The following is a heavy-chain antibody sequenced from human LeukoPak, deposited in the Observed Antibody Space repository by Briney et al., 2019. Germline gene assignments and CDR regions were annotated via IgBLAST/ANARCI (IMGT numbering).Heavy chain of an antibody. CDR1: GFTFSGYA. Sequence: SGASLRLSCAASGFTFSGYAMTWVRQAPGKGLEWVSAISGGGGNTYYADSVKGRFTISRDNSKNTLYLQMSSLRADDTAVYYCAKVSNGNYAGDAFDIWGQGTMVTVSS. CDR2: ISGGGGNT. J-gene: IGHJ3*02. CDR3: AKVSNGNYAGDAFDI. D-gene: IGHD1-7*01. V-gene: IGHV3-23*01.